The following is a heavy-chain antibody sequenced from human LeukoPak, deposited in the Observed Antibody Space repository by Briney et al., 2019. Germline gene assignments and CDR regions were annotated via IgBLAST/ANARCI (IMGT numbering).Heavy chain of an antibody. D-gene: IGHD2-15*01. J-gene: IGHJ4*02. CDR1: GFTFSSCW. CDR2: INSDGSST. V-gene: IGHV3-74*01. Sequence: GGSLRLSCAASGFTFSSCWMHWVRQAPGKGLVWVSRINSDGSSTSYADSVKGRFTISRDNAKNTLYLQMNSLRAEDTAVYYCARVVVAAVYFDFWGQGTLVTVSS. CDR3: ARVVVAAVYFDF.